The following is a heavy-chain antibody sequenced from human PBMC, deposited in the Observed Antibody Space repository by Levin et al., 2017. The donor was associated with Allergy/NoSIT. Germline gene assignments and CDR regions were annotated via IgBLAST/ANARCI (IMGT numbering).Heavy chain of an antibody. V-gene: IGHV1-8*01. Sequence: ASVKVSCKASGYTFTSYDINWVRQATGQGLEWMGWMNPNSGNTGYAQKFQGRVTMTRNTSISTAYMELSSLRSEDTAVYYCARGDARRYFDGLALLYWGQGTLVTVSS. J-gene: IGHJ4*02. CDR2: MNPNSGNT. D-gene: IGHD3-9*01. CDR3: ARGDARRYFDGLALLY. CDR1: GYTFTSYD.